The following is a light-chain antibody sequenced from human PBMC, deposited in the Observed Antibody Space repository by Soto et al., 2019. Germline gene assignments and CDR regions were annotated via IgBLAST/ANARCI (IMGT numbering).Light chain of an antibody. Sequence: EIVLTQSPATLSLSPGERATLSCRASQSVSSCLAWYQQKPGQDPRVLIYDASNRATGIPARFSGSGSGTDFNFTISSLEPEAFAVYYCQQRSNWTPGYTFGQGTKLEIK. CDR3: QQRSNWTPGYT. V-gene: IGKV3-11*01. CDR2: DAS. CDR1: QSVSSC. J-gene: IGKJ2*01.